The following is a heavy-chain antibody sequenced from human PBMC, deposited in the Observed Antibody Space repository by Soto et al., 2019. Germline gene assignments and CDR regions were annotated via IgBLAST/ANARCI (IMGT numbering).Heavy chain of an antibody. CDR3: AREGGDGVDY. V-gene: IGHV4-31*03. CDR2: IYYSGST. Sequence: QVQLQESGPGLVKPSQTLSLTCSVSGGSINSVNYYWSWIRHHPGKGLEWIGYIYYSGSTHYNPSLKSRVTISVDTSENQFSLKLRSVTAADTAVYYCAREGGDGVDYWGQGTRVTVSS. D-gene: IGHD3-16*01. J-gene: IGHJ4*02. CDR1: GGSINSVNYY.